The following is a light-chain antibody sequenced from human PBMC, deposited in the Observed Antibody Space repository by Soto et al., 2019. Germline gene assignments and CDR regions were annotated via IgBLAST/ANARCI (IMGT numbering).Light chain of an antibody. CDR2: DAS. J-gene: IGKJ1*01. CDR1: QSVSSN. Sequence: EIVMTQSPSTLSVSRGERATVSCRVSQSVSSNLAWHQQKPGQAPRILMYDASTRATGIPARFSGSGSGTEFTLTISSLQSEDLAVYYCQQYNNWPPRTFGQGTKVDIK. CDR3: QQYNNWPPRT. V-gene: IGKV3-15*01.